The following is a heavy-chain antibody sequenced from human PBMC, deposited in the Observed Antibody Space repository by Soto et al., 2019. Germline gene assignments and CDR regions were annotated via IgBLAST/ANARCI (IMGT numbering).Heavy chain of an antibody. D-gene: IGHD3-10*01. CDR2: IIPILGIA. Sequence: QVQLVQSGAEVKKPGSSVKVSCKASGGTFSSYTISWVRQAPGQGLEWMGRIIPILGIANYAQKFQGRVTIPADKSTGTADMELSSLRSEDTAVYYCARGRGDGYSTYWGQGTLVTVSS. CDR3: ARGRGDGYSTY. V-gene: IGHV1-69*02. J-gene: IGHJ4*02. CDR1: GGTFSSYT.